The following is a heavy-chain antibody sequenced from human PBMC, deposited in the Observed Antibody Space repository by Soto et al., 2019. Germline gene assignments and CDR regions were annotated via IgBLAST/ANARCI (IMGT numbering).Heavy chain of an antibody. D-gene: IGHD5-18*01. V-gene: IGHV3-53*04. Sequence: EMQLVESGGGVVQPGGSLRLSCTASGFSVSSNYMSWVRQAPGKGLEWVAVIYSGSTTYYEDSVKGRFTISRHKAMNTLSLQMNNLRPEETAMYFCAREDTEFDEGGFDPWGQGTLVTVSS. CDR2: IYSGSTT. J-gene: IGHJ5*02. CDR1: GFSVSSNY. CDR3: AREDTEFDEGGFDP.